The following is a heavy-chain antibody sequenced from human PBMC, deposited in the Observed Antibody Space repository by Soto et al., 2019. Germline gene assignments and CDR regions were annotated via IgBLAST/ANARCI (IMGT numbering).Heavy chain of an antibody. CDR3: ARGRYCSGGTCRYFDS. D-gene: IGHD2-15*01. V-gene: IGHV4-30-4*01. CDR2: FYHTGST. J-gene: IGHJ4*02. Sequence: QVQLQESGPGLVKPSQTLSLTCAVSGGSISSSDSYWTWIRQPPGKGLEWFGLFYHTGSTSYNPSLKSRITLSRDTSKNQFSLSRNSVTPADTAVYYCARGRYCSGGTCRYFDSWGQGTLVTVSS. CDR1: GGSISSSDSY.